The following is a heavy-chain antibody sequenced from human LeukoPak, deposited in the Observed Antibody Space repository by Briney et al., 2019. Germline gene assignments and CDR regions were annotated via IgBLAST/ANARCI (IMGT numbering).Heavy chain of an antibody. Sequence: GGSLRLSCAAPGFIFSAYTMNWVRQAPGKGLEWVSSISSSSTYKYYADSVKGRFTISRDNAQNSVYLQMNSLRAEDTAVYYCARVAQYYYDSSGYYCPDYWGQGTLVTVSS. CDR3: ARVAQYYYDSSGYYCPDY. CDR2: ISSSSTYK. J-gene: IGHJ4*02. CDR1: GFIFSAYT. D-gene: IGHD3-22*01. V-gene: IGHV3-21*04.